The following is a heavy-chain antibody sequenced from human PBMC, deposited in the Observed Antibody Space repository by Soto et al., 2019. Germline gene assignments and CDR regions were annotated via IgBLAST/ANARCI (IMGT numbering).Heavy chain of an antibody. D-gene: IGHD6-19*01. CDR1: GYTFSSYD. J-gene: IGHJ4*02. Sequence: QVQLVQSGAEVKKPGASVKVSCKASGYTFSSYDINWVRQATGQGLEWMGWLNPNSGDTGYAQKFQGRVTLTRNTSINTAYIEPSSLTSDDTAVYYCATSSGGWYLYWGQGTLVTVSS. CDR3: ATSSGGWYLY. V-gene: IGHV1-8*01. CDR2: LNPNSGDT.